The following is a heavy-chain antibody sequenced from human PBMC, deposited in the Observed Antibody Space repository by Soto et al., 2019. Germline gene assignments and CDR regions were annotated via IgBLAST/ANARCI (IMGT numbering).Heavy chain of an antibody. CDR2: MSYDGNNK. CDR1: GFTFSRYG. D-gene: IGHD2-8*01. J-gene: IGHJ4*02. CDR3: AKGFLSGGYCANGVCYHFDY. Sequence: GSLRLSCAASGFTFSRYGMHWVRQAPGKGLEWVAVMSYDGNNKYYADSVKGRFTVSRDNSRNTQYLQMNSLKVEDTAVYFCAKGFLSGGYCANGVCYHFDYWGQGTPVTVSS. V-gene: IGHV3-30*18.